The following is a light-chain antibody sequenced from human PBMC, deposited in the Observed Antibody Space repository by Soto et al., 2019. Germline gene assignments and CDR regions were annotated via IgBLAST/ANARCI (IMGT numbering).Light chain of an antibody. CDR3: QQTNSIPLT. J-gene: IGKJ4*01. Sequence: DIQMTQSPSSLSASVGDRVTITCRASQSIATYLNWYQQKPGKAPNLLIYASSTLQTGVPSRFSGSASGTRFTLTISSLQPEDSGTYYCQQTNSIPLTFGGGTKVDIK. V-gene: IGKV1-39*01. CDR1: QSIATY. CDR2: ASS.